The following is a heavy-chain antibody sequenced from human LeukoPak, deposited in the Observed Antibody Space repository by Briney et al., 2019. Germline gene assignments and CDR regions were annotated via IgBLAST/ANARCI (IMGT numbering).Heavy chain of an antibody. CDR1: GGTFSSYA. V-gene: IGHV1-18*01. CDR2: ISAYNGNT. D-gene: IGHD1-26*01. CDR3: ARDPRVGPNDQGWYYFDY. J-gene: IGHJ4*02. Sequence: ASVKVSCKASGGTFSSYAISWVRQAPGQGLEWMGWISAYNGNTNYAQKLQGRVTMTTDTSTSTAYMELRSLRSDDTAVYYCARDPRVGPNDQGWYYFDYWGQGTLVTVSS.